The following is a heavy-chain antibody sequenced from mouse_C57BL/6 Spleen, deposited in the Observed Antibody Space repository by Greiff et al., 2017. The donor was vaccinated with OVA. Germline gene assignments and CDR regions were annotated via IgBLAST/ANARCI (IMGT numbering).Heavy chain of an antibody. D-gene: IGHD2-4*01. CDR2: IYPSDSET. J-gene: IGHJ4*01. V-gene: IGHV1-61*01. CDR3: ARGDYDYDGGAYYAMDY. CDR1: GYTFTSYW. Sequence: VQLQQPGAELVRPGSSVKLSCKASGYTFTSYWMDWVKQRPGQGLEWIGNIYPSDSETHYNQKFKDKATLTVDKSSSTAYMQLSSLTSEDSAVYYCARGDYDYDGGAYYAMDYWGQGTSVTISS.